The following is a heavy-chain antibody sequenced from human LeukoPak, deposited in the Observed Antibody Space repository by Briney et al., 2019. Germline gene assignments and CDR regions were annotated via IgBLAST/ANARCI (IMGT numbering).Heavy chain of an antibody. CDR2: ISWNSGSI. J-gene: IGHJ4*02. CDR3: ARGVRVAGTSRDYFDY. D-gene: IGHD6-19*01. Sequence: GGSLRLSCAASGFTFDDYAMHWVRHAPGKGLEWVSGISWNSGSIGYADSVKGRFTISRDNAKNSLYLQMNSLRAEDTAVYCCARGVRVAGTSRDYFDYWGQGTLVTVSS. V-gene: IGHV3-9*01. CDR1: GFTFDDYA.